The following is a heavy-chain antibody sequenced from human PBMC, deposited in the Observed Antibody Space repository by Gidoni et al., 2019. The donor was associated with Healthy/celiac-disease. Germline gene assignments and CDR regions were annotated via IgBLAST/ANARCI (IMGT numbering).Heavy chain of an antibody. D-gene: IGHD1-20*01. CDR1: GGTFSSYT. V-gene: IGHV1-69*02. J-gene: IGHJ6*02. CDR3: ASLDNWNDGLYGMDV. CDR2: ILPILGIA. Sequence: QVQLVQSGAEVKKLGSSVKVSCKAPGGTFSSYTISWVRQAPGQGLEWMGRILPILGIANYAQKFQGRVTITADKSTSTAYMELSSLRSEDTAVYYCASLDNWNDGLYGMDVWGQGTTVTVSS.